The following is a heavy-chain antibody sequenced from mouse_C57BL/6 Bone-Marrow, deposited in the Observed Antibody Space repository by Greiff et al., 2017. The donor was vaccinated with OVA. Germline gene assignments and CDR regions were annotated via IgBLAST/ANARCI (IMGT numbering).Heavy chain of an antibody. V-gene: IGHV1-85*01. Sequence: VQRVESGPELVKPGASVKLSCKASGYTFTSYDINWVKQRPGQGLEWIGWIYPRDGSTKYNEKFKGKATLTVDTSSSTAYMELHSLTSEDSAVYFCARWDYGNSQAWFAYWGQGTLVTVSA. CDR2: IYPRDGST. CDR3: ARWDYGNSQAWFAY. D-gene: IGHD2-1*01. J-gene: IGHJ3*01. CDR1: GYTFTSYD.